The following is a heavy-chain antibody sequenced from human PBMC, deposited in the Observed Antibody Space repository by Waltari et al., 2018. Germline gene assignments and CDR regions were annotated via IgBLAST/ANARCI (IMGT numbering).Heavy chain of an antibody. CDR1: GCSIRTYY. CDR2: IYYSGST. V-gene: IGHV4-59*01. CDR3: ARDGSSSFYPGLFDY. J-gene: IGHJ4*02. Sequence: QVQLPESGSGLVKPSETLSRTCTVSGCSIRTYYWSWIRRPPGKGLEWIGYIYYSGSTNYNPSLKSRVTISVDTSKNQFSLKLSSVTAADTAVYYCARDGSSSFYPGLFDYWGQGTLVTVSS. D-gene: IGHD6-13*01.